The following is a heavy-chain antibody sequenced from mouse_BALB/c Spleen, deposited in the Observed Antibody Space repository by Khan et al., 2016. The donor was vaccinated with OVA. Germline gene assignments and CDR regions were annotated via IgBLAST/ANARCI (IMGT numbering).Heavy chain of an antibody. CDR1: GFTFNSFG. CDR3: ARSMITTWYFDV. D-gene: IGHD2-4*01. V-gene: IGHV5-17*02. J-gene: IGHJ1*01. Sequence: EVELVESGGGLVQPGGSRKLSCAASGFTFNSFGMHWVRQAPEKGLEWVAYISFGSATIYYADTVKGRFTISRDNPKNTLFLQMTRLRSEDTAIYYCARSMITTWYFDVWGAGTTVTVSS. CDR2: ISFGSATI.